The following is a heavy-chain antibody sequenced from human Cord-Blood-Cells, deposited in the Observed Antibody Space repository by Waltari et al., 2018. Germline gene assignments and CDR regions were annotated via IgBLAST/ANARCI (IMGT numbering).Heavy chain of an antibody. V-gene: IGHV4-34*01. CDR2: INHSGST. Sequence: QVQLQQWGAGLLKPSETLSLTCAVYGGSFSGYYWSWTRQPPGKGLEWIGEINHSGSTNYNPSLKSRVTISVDTSKNQFSLKLSSVTAADTAVYYCARGLSRPEYSSSSWFDPWGQGTLVTVSS. J-gene: IGHJ5*02. CDR3: ARGLSRPEYSSSSWFDP. D-gene: IGHD6-6*01. CDR1: GGSFSGYY.